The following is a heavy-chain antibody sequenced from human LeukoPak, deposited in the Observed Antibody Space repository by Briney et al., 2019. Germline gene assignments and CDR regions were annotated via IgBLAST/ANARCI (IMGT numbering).Heavy chain of an antibody. D-gene: IGHD3-10*01. J-gene: IGHJ3*02. CDR1: GGSISSYY. CDR3: ARDLGDDAFDI. V-gene: IGHV4-59*01. Sequence: SETLSLTCTVSGGSISSYYWSWIRQPPGKGLEWIGYIYYSGSTNYNPSLKSRVTISVDTTKNQFSLKLSSVTAADTAVYYCARDLGDDAFDIWGQGTMVTVSS. CDR2: IYYSGST.